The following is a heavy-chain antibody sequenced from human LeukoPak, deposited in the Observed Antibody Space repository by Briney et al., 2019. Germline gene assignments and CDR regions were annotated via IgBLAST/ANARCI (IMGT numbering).Heavy chain of an antibody. CDR2: FDPEDGDT. Sequence: ASVKVSCKVSGYSLTELSIHWVRQAPGKGLEWMGGFDPEDGDTIYAQKFQGRVTMTEDTSTDTAYMELRSLRSEDTAVYYCATTVFGMTTAISYFDYWGQRTLVTVSS. D-gene: IGHD4-11*01. V-gene: IGHV1-24*01. CDR3: ATTVFGMTTAISYFDY. CDR1: GYSLTELS. J-gene: IGHJ4*02.